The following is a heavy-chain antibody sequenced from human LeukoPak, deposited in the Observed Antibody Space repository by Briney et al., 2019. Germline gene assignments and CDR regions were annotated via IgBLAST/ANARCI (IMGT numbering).Heavy chain of an antibody. Sequence: QTLSLTCAISGDSVSSNSVTWNWIRRSPSRGLEWLGRTYYRSTWYNDYAVSVRGRITVNPDTSKNQFSLHLNSVTPEDTAVYYCARRLTQYDCFDPWGQGILVTVSS. D-gene: IGHD2-2*01. CDR3: ARRLTQYDCFDP. CDR1: GDSVSSNSVT. J-gene: IGHJ5*02. CDR2: TYYRSTWYN. V-gene: IGHV6-1*01.